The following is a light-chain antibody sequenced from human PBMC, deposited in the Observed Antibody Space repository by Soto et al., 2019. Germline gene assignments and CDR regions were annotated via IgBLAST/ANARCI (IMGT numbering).Light chain of an antibody. Sequence: DIQMTQSPSTLLASVRNRVTITYRASQSISDSLAWYQQKKGKAPDILISDVSKLERGVASRFRGSGSGTEFTLPISGLLPEDFTAYHCQQLYTLPFTFGQGTRLEIK. CDR1: QSISDS. CDR3: QQLYTLPFT. V-gene: IGKV1-5*01. CDR2: DVS. J-gene: IGKJ5*01.